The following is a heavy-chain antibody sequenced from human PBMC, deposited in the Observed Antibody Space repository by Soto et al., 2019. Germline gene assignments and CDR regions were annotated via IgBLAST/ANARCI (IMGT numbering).Heavy chain of an antibody. Sequence: SETLSLTCAVYGGSFSGYYWSWIRQPPGKGLEWIGEINHSGSTNYNPSLKSRVTISVDTSKNQFSLKLSSVTAADTAVYYCARGRERVSSSWYSRYKGFDPWGQGTLVNVSS. D-gene: IGHD6-13*01. CDR1: GGSFSGYY. V-gene: IGHV4-34*01. CDR2: INHSGST. CDR3: ARGRERVSSSWYSRYKGFDP. J-gene: IGHJ5*02.